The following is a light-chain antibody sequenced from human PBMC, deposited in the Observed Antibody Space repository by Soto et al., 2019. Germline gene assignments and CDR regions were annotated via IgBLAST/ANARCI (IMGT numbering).Light chain of an antibody. CDR1: QSVSSSY. J-gene: IGKJ3*01. Sequence: EIVLTQSPGTLSLSPGERATLSCRASQSVSSSYLAWYQQKPGQDPRILIYGAYSSATGIADSFSGSRSETHFTLTISRPEPQHFSVSYCQQHSRSQFTFSPGTKVDIK. CDR2: GAY. CDR3: QQHSRSQFT. V-gene: IGKV3-20*01.